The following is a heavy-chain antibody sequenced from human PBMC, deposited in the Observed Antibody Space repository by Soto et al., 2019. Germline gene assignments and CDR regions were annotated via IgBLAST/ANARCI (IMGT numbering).Heavy chain of an antibody. J-gene: IGHJ5*02. CDR2: VYPSDSRT. Sequence: GESLKISCEGSGYSFAGYWIVWVRQMPGKGLEWMGIVYPSDSRTKYSPSFEGQVTFSADTSTNTAYLQWTSLEASDTAMYYCARGNVANWFGPWGQGTLVTSPQ. CDR3: ARGNVANWFGP. CDR1: GYSFAGYW. V-gene: IGHV5-51*01.